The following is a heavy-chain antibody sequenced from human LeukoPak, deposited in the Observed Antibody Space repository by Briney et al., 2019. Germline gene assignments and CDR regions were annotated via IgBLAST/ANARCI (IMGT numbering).Heavy chain of an antibody. V-gene: IGHV4-34*09. CDR1: GGSFSGYY. CDR3: ARVRSGYDRAFDY. D-gene: IGHD5-12*01. J-gene: IGHJ4*02. CDR2: IYYSGST. Sequence: ASETLSLTCAVYGGSFSGYYWSWIRQPPGKGLEWIGYIYYSGSTYYNPSLKSRVTISVDTSKNQFSLKLSSVTAADTAVYYCARVRSGYDRAFDYWGQGTLVTVSS.